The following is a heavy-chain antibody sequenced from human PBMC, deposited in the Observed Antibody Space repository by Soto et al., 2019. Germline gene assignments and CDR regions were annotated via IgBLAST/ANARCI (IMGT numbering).Heavy chain of an antibody. CDR1: RFTFSNFA. J-gene: IGHJ4*02. V-gene: IGHV3-23*01. Sequence: AHLSESGGGLQQPGGSLKLSCEASRFTFSNFAMSWVRQAPGKGLEWISTSGVTAGSTYYTDSVRGRFTISRDNSKNTLYLEMNSLRAEDTALYYCAKVMYTWNDVAALDSWGQGTLVAVSS. D-gene: IGHD1-1*01. CDR2: SGVTAGST. CDR3: AKVMYTWNDVAALDS.